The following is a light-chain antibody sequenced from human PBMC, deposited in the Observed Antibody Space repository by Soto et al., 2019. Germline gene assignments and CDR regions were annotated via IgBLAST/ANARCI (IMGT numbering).Light chain of an antibody. V-gene: IGKV1-5*03. CDR2: KAS. J-gene: IGKJ4*01. Sequence: DIQMTQSPSTLSASVGDSVTITCRASQSISPWLAWYQQKPGKAPTLLLYKASSLEGGVPSRFSGSGSGTDFNITISSLQPDDFATYYCQQYNAYPLTFGGGTTVEIK. CDR3: QQYNAYPLT. CDR1: QSISPW.